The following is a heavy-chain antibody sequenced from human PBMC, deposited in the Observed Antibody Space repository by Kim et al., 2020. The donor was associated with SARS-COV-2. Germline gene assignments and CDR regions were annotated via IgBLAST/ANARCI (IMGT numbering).Heavy chain of an antibody. CDR3: TTDPGGSYYYYYYGMDV. CDR2: IKSKTDGGTT. V-gene: IGHV3-15*01. CDR1: GFTFSNAW. Sequence: GGSLRLSCAASGFTFSNAWMSWVRQAPGKGLEWVGRIKSKTDGGTTDYAAPVKGRFTISRDDSKNTLYLQMNSLKTEDTAVYYCTTDPGGSYYYYYYGMDVWGQGTPVTVSS. D-gene: IGHD1-26*01. J-gene: IGHJ6*02.